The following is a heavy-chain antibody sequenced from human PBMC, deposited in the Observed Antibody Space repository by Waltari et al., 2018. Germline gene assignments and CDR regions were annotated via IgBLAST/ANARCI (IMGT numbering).Heavy chain of an antibody. D-gene: IGHD6-13*01. CDR1: GGSISSHY. V-gene: IGHV4-59*11. CDR3: ARGGALIAAAGPYYYYGMDV. Sequence: QVQLQESGPGLVKPSETLSLTCTVSGGSISSHYWSWIRQPPGKGLEGIGYIYYSGSTNYNPSLKSRVTISVDTSKNQFSLKLSSVTAADTAVYYCARGGALIAAAGPYYYYGMDVWGQGTTVTVSS. CDR2: IYYSGST. J-gene: IGHJ6*02.